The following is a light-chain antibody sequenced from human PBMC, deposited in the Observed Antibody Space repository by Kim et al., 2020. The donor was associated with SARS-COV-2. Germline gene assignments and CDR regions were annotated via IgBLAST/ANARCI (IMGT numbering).Light chain of an antibody. Sequence: RVTISGTGTGSNIGAGYDVHWYQQLPGTAPKLLIYSNNIRPSGLPDRFSGSKSGTSASLAITGLQPEDEADYYCQSFDSNLSGSVFGGGTQLTVL. CDR1: GSNIGAGYD. V-gene: IGLV1-40*01. CDR2: SNN. CDR3: QSFDSNLSGSV. J-gene: IGLJ3*02.